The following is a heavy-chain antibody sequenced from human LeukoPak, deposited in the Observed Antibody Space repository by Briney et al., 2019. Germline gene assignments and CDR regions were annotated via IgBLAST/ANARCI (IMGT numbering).Heavy chain of an antibody. D-gene: IGHD6-13*01. J-gene: IGHJ3*02. Sequence: ASVKVSCKASRYTFIDYYMHWVRQAPGQGLEWMGIINPSGGSTSYAQKFQGRVTMTRDTSTSTVYMELSSLRSEDTAVYYCASSSIAAAGTHPWSAFDIWGQGTMVTVSS. V-gene: IGHV1-46*01. CDR1: RYTFIDYY. CDR2: INPSGGST. CDR3: ASSSIAAAGTHPWSAFDI.